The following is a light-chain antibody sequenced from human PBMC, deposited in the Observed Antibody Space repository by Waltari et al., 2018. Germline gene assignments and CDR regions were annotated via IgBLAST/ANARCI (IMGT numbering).Light chain of an antibody. V-gene: IGLV2-23*02. CDR2: DVS. CDR1: SRYVGGYNY. Sequence: QSALTQPASVSGSPGQSITISCTGTSRYVGGYNYVSWYQQYPDKAPKLMIYDVSKRPSGVSNRFSGSKSGNTASLTISGLQAEDEADYYCCSYAGSSTHVLFGGGTKLTVL. J-gene: IGLJ2*01. CDR3: CSYAGSSTHVL.